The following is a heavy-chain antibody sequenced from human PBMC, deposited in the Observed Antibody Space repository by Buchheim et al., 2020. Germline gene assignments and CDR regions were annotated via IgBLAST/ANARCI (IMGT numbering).Heavy chain of an antibody. CDR2: IYYSGST. Sequence: QVQLQESGPGLVKPSQTLSLTCTVSGGSISSGGYYWSWIRQHPGKGLEWIGYIYYSGSTYYNPSLKSRVTISVDTSNTHFSLKLSSVTAADTAVYYCARGSLSEQGWADFWSGYYTLNWFDPWGQGTL. D-gene: IGHD3-3*01. V-gene: IGHV4-31*03. J-gene: IGHJ5*02. CDR3: ARGSLSEQGWADFWSGYYTLNWFDP. CDR1: GGSISSGGYY.